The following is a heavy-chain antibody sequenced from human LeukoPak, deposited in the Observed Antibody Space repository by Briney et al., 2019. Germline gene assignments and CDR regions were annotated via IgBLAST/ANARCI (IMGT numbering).Heavy chain of an antibody. CDR1: GFTFDDYG. CDR2: INWNGGST. CDR3: ARDQDRIAVAGIGN. D-gene: IGHD6-19*01. J-gene: IGHJ4*02. Sequence: GGSLRLSCAASGFTFDDYGMSWVRHAPGKGLEWVSGINWNGGSTGYADSVKGRFTISRDNAKNSLYLQMNSLRAEDTAVYYCARDQDRIAVAGIGNWGQGTLVTVSS. V-gene: IGHV3-20*04.